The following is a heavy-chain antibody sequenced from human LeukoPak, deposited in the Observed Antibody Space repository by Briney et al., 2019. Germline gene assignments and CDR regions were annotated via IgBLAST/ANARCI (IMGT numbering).Heavy chain of an antibody. D-gene: IGHD3-3*01. Sequence: ASVKVSCKASGYTFTSYGISWVRQAPGQGLEWMGWISAYNGNTNYAQKLQGRVTMTTDTSTSTAYMELRSLRSDDTAVYYCARDRGSPYDFWSGYPHLPLFYYYYYYMDVWGKGTTVTVSS. CDR2: ISAYNGNT. V-gene: IGHV1-18*01. CDR3: ARDRGSPYDFWSGYPHLPLFYYYYYYMDV. J-gene: IGHJ6*03. CDR1: GYTFTSYG.